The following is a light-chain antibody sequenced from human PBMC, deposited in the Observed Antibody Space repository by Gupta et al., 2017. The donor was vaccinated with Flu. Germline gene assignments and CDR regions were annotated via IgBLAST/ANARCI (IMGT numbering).Light chain of an antibody. CDR1: QSVSSN. Sequence: EIVMTQSPATLSVSPGERATLSCRASQSVSSNLAWYQQKPGQAPRLLIYGASTRATGIPARFSGSGSGTEFTLTISSLQSEDFAVYYCQQYNNGPQGLTFGGGTKVEIK. CDR2: GAS. J-gene: IGKJ4*01. CDR3: QQYNNGPQGLT. V-gene: IGKV3-15*01.